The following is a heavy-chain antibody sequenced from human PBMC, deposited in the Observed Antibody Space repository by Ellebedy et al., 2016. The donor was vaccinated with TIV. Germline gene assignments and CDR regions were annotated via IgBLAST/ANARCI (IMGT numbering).Heavy chain of an antibody. J-gene: IGHJ4*02. CDR1: GYSFTSYW. D-gene: IGHD3-22*01. V-gene: IGHV5-51*01. Sequence: PGGSLRLSCQGSGYSFTSYWIGWVRQMPGKGLEWMGIIYPGDSDTRYSPSFQGQVTISADKSISTAYLQWSSLKASDTAMYYCARSDSSGYEFDYWGQGTLVTVSS. CDR2: IYPGDSDT. CDR3: ARSDSSGYEFDY.